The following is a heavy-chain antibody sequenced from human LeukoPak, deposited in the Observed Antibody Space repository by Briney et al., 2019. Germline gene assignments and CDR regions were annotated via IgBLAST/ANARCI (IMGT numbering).Heavy chain of an antibody. CDR2: IYHSGST. CDR1: GYSLSSGYY. D-gene: IGHD6-19*01. Sequence: PSETLSLTCTVSGYSLSSGYYWGWIRQPPGKGLEWIGSIYHSGSTYYNPSLKSRVTISVDTSKNQFSLKLSSVTAADTAVYYCARALSIAVAGTAWGVGYWGQGTLVTVSS. V-gene: IGHV4-38-2*02. J-gene: IGHJ4*02. CDR3: ARALSIAVAGTAWGVGY.